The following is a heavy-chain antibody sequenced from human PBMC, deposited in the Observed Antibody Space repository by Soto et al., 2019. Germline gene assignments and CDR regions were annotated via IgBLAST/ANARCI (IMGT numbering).Heavy chain of an antibody. CDR2: INQSGST. CDR3: ARTYSSSWSPFDY. V-gene: IGHV4-34*01. D-gene: IGHD6-13*01. Sequence: QVQLQQWGAGLLKPSETLSLTCAVSGGSFSGYYWSWIRQPPGKGLEWIGEINQSGSTNYNPSLKSRVTISADTSKNQFSLKLSSVTAADTAVYYCARTYSSSWSPFDYWGQGTLVTVSS. J-gene: IGHJ4*02. CDR1: GGSFSGYY.